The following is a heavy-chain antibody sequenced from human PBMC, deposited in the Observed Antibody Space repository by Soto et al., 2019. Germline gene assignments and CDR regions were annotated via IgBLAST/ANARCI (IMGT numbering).Heavy chain of an antibody. D-gene: IGHD1-26*01. Sequence: EVQLVQSGAEVKKPGESLKISCKGSGYSFSGYWIGWVRQMPGKGLEWMGIIYPGDSDTRYSPSFQGQVTISADKSISTAYLQWTSLKASDTAMYYCAKGGSYYETHGYFDYWGQGTLVTVSS. CDR2: IYPGDSDT. V-gene: IGHV5-51*01. CDR1: GYSFSGYW. J-gene: IGHJ4*02. CDR3: AKGGSYYETHGYFDY.